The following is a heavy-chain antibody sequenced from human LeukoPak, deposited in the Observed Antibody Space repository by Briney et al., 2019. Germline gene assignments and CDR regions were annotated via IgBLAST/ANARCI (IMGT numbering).Heavy chain of an antibody. CDR3: ARGGYKPPKAFDI. V-gene: IGHV4-31*03. Sequence: PSETLSLTCTVPGGSISSGGYYWSWIRQHPGTGLEWIGYIYYSGSTYYNPSLKSRVTISVDTSKNQFSLKLSSVTAADTAVYYCARGGYKPPKAFDIWGQGTMVTVSS. J-gene: IGHJ3*02. CDR1: GGSISSGGYY. CDR2: IYYSGST. D-gene: IGHD5-24*01.